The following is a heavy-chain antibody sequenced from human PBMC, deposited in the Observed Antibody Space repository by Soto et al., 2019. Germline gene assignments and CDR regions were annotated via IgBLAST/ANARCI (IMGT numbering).Heavy chain of an antibody. CDR2: ITGNGYTI. J-gene: IGHJ4*02. D-gene: IGHD2-21*02. CDR1: VFTFSSYE. Sequence: GGSLRLSCAASVFTFSSYEMTWVRQAPGKGLEWVSSITGNGYTIYYADSVKGRFTISRDNAKNSLSLQMNSLRAEDTAVYFCARDPRQPLLYYFDYWGQGTLVTVSS. CDR3: ARDPRQPLLYYFDY. V-gene: IGHV3-48*03.